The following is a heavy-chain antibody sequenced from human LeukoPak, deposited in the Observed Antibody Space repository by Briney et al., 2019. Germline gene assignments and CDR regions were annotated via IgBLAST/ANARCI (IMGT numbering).Heavy chain of an antibody. CDR3: ARGAVRGVIVNWFDP. D-gene: IGHD3-10*01. CDR1: GGSFSGYY. V-gene: IGHV4-34*01. Sequence: NTSETLSLTCAVYGGSFSGYYWGWVRQPPGKALEWIGEIYHSGSTNYNPSLKSRVTISVDTSKNQFSLKLSSVTAADTAVYYCARGAVRGVIVNWFDPWGQGTLVTVSS. J-gene: IGHJ5*02. CDR2: IYHSGST.